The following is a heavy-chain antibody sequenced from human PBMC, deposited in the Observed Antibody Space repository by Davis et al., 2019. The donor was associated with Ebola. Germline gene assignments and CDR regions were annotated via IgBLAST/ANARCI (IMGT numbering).Heavy chain of an antibody. CDR2: ISGSGGST. J-gene: IGHJ6*04. V-gene: IGHV3-23*01. D-gene: IGHD3-3*01. Sequence: GGSLRLSCEVSGFSFSKAWMTWVRQAPGKGLEWVSAISGSGGSTYYADSVKGRFTISRDNSKKTLYLQMNSLRAEDTAVYYCAKSGLSFGVVKYHYGMDVWGKGTTVTVSS. CDR3: AKSGLSFGVVKYHYGMDV. CDR1: GFSFSKAW.